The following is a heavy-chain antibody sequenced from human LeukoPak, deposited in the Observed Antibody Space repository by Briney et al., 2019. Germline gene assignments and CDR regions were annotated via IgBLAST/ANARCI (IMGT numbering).Heavy chain of an antibody. Sequence: SETLSLTCAVYGGSFSGYYWSWIRQPPGKGLEWIGEINHSGSTNYNPSLKSRVTISVDTSKNQFSLKLSSVTAADTAVYYCAKRAFGQLLFDYWGQGTLVTVSS. CDR1: GGSFSGYY. D-gene: IGHD2-2*01. CDR3: AKRAFGQLLFDY. J-gene: IGHJ4*02. CDR2: INHSGST. V-gene: IGHV4-34*01.